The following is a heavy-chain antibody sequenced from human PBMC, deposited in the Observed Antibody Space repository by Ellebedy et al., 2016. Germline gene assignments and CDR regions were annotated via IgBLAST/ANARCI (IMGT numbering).Heavy chain of an antibody. Sequence: GGSLRLXXAASGFSFSSYSMNWVRRAPGKGLEWVSRINNDGSNTDYADSVKGRFTISRDNAKNTLYLQLNSLRVEDTAVYYCAKEMRGYYGFTDYWGQGNPVTVSS. V-gene: IGHV3-74*01. CDR1: GFSFSSYS. D-gene: IGHD3-10*01. CDR3: AKEMRGYYGFTDY. J-gene: IGHJ4*02. CDR2: INNDGSNT.